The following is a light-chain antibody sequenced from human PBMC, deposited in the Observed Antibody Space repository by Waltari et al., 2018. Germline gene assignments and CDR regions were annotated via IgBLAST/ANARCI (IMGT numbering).Light chain of an antibody. CDR3: QQYVESPAT. J-gene: IGKJ1*01. Sequence: LAGLASQSVRIYLAWYQQKPGQAPRLLIYHASTMATGIPDRFSASGSGTDFSLTISRLEPEDFAMYYCQQYVESPATFGQGTKVEIK. CDR2: HAS. CDR1: QSVRIY. V-gene: IGKV3D-20*01.